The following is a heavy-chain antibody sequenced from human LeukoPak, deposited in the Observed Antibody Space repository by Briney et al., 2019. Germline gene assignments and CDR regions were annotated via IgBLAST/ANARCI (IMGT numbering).Heavy chain of an antibody. Sequence: ASVKVSCKASGGTFSSYAISWVRQAPGQGLEWMGRIIPIFGTANYAQKFQGGVTSTTDESTRTADMELSSLRSEDTAVYYCAREDGWFGELSLDYWGQGTLVTVSS. J-gene: IGHJ4*02. CDR3: AREDGWFGELSLDY. D-gene: IGHD3-10*01. CDR1: GGTFSSYA. V-gene: IGHV1-69*05. CDR2: IIPIFGTA.